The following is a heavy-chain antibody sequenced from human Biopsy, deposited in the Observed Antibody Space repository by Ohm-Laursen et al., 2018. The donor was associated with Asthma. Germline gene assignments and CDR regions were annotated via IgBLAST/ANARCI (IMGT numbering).Heavy chain of an antibody. Sequence: GSLRPSCTASGFSFGDFFMTWVRQAPGKGLEWVASISSSGSTKYPSESVLGRCAISRDNTQKSMTLELRSLRVEDTAIYYCARVLESSSRGPLYFFTLDVWGQGTLVTVSS. J-gene: IGHJ4*02. V-gene: IGHV3-11*01. D-gene: IGHD6-13*01. CDR2: ISSSGSTK. CDR3: ARVLESSSRGPLYFFTLDV. CDR1: GFSFGDFF.